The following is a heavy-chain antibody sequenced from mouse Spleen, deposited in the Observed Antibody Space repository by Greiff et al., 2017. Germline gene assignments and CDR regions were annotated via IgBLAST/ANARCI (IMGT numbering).Heavy chain of an antibody. CDR2: IDPSDSYT. Sequence: QVQLKQSGAELVRPGTSVKLSCKASGYTFTSYWMHWVKQRPGQGLEWIGVIDPSDSYTNYNQKFKGKATLTVDTSSSTAYMQLSSLTSEDSAVYYCARTGYGNYLGAMDYWGQGTSVTVSS. V-gene: IGHV1-59*01. J-gene: IGHJ4*01. CDR1: GYTFTSYW. D-gene: IGHD2-1*01. CDR3: ARTGYGNYLGAMDY.